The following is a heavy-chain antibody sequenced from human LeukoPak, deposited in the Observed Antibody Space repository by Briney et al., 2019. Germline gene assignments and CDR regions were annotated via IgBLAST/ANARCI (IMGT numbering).Heavy chain of an antibody. CDR1: GITFTTYA. D-gene: IGHD3-3*01. J-gene: IGHJ4*02. V-gene: IGHV3-30-3*01. CDR2: ISNDGSNV. CDR3: ATSAFWSGFYGNFDF. Sequence: GRSLRLSCAASGITFTTYAMHWVRQAPGKGLEWVALISNDGSNVYYADSVKGRFTISRDNSKNTLYLQINSLSAEDTAVYYCATSAFWSGFYGNFDFWGQGTLVTVSS.